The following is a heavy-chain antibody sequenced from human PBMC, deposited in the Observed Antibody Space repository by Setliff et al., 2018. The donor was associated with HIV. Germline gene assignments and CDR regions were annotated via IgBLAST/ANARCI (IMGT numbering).Heavy chain of an antibody. CDR3: ARGGSMTTLTT. J-gene: IGHJ4*02. V-gene: IGHV4-59*08. CDR1: GGSISSHY. Sequence: PSETLSLTCTVSGGSISSHYWRWIRQPPGKGLEWIGYFYYSGNTNYNPSLKSRVTISVDTSKNQFSLKLSSVTAADTAVYYCARGGSMTTLTTWGQGTLVTVSS. CDR2: FYYSGNT. D-gene: IGHD4-4*01.